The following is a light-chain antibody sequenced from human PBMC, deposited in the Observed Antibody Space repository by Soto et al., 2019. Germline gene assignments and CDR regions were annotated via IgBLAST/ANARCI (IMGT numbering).Light chain of an antibody. CDR2: DVT. CDR1: SSDVGAYNY. J-gene: IGLJ2*01. Sequence: QSALTQPASVSGPPGQSITISCTGTSSDVGAYNYVSWYQHHPGKAPRLVIYDVTNRPSGISDRFSGSKSGNTASLTISGLQAEDEADYYCASYTSSSTSVIFGRGTKVTVL. V-gene: IGLV2-14*01. CDR3: ASYTSSSTSVI.